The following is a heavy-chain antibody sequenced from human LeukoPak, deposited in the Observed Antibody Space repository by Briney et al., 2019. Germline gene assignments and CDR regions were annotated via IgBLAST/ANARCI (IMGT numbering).Heavy chain of an antibody. CDR3: ARRPLIVGATLDY. CDR1: GYTFTSYD. Sequence: ASVKVSCKASGYTFTSYDINWVRQATGQGLEWMGWMNPNSGNTGYAQKFQGRVTITRNTSISTAYMELSSLRSEDTAVYYCARRPLIVGATLDYWGQGTLVTVSS. CDR2: MNPNSGNT. J-gene: IGHJ4*02. V-gene: IGHV1-8*03. D-gene: IGHD1-26*01.